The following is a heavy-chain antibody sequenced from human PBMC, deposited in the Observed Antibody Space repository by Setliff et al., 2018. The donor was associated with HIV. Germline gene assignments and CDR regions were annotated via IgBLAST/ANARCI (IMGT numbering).Heavy chain of an antibody. Sequence: PGGSLRLSCAASGFTFSSYWMSWVRQAPGKGLEWVANIKQDGSEKYYVDSAKGRFTISRDNAKNSLYLQMNSLIAEDTAVYYCARDFRDYVGKFDYWGQGTLVTVSS. CDR3: ARDFRDYVGKFDY. CDR1: GFTFSSYW. J-gene: IGHJ4*02. CDR2: IKQDGSEK. D-gene: IGHD1-26*01. V-gene: IGHV3-7*01.